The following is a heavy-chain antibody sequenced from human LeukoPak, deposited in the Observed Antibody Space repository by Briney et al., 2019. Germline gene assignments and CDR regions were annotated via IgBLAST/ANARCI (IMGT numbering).Heavy chain of an antibody. CDR2: INSDGSIT. V-gene: IGHV3-74*01. Sequence: GGSLRLSCAASGFTFSSYWMHWVRQAPGKGLLWVSRINSDGSITSYADSVKGRFTISRDNAKNTLYLQMNSLRAEDTAVYYCERSWGSHFDYWGQGTLVTVSS. CDR3: ERSWGSHFDY. D-gene: IGHD3-16*01. CDR1: GFTFSSYW. J-gene: IGHJ4*02.